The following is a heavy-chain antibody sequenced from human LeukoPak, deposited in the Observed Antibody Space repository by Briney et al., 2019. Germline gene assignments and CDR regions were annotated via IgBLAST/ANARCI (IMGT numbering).Heavy chain of an antibody. Sequence: GSLRLSCATSGFTFSGYAMNWVRQAPGKGLELVSRISDSGGTIHHADSVQGRFTMSRDNSKNTLYLQMNSLRAEDTAVYYCAKSREGYYFDYWGQGTLVTVSS. CDR2: ISDSGGTI. V-gene: IGHV3-23*01. CDR1: GFTFSGYA. J-gene: IGHJ4*02. D-gene: IGHD5-24*01. CDR3: AKSREGYYFDY.